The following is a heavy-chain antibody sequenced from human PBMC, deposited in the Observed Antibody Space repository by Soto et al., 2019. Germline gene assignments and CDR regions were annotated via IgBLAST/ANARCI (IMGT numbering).Heavy chain of an antibody. D-gene: IGHD3-22*01. CDR2: IYHSGRT. J-gene: IGHJ1*01. V-gene: IGHV4-4*02. Sequence: QVQLQESGPGLVKPSGTLSLTCAVSGGSISSSNWWSWVRQPPGKGLEWIGEIYHSGRTNYNPYLKGRGCISSDKSKIQFFLKLSTVNAADTAVYYCARGEDDSCGRYFQYWGQGTLGTVSS. CDR3: ARGEDDSCGRYFQY. CDR1: GGSISSSNW.